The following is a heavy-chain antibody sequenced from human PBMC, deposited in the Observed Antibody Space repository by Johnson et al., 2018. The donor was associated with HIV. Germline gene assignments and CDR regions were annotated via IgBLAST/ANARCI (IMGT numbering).Heavy chain of an antibody. CDR3: ASDPVPAAIRAFDI. CDR2: INWNGGST. V-gene: IGHV3-20*04. Sequence: VQLVESGGGLVKPGGSLRLSCAASGFTFDDYGMSWVRQAPGKGLEWVSGINWNGGSTGYADSVKGRFTISRDNAKNSLYLQMNSLRAEDTAVYYCASDPVPAAIRAFDIWGQGTMVTVSS. CDR1: GFTFDDYG. J-gene: IGHJ3*02. D-gene: IGHD2-2*01.